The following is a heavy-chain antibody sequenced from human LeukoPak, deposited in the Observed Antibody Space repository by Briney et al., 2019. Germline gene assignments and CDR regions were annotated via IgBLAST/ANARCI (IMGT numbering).Heavy chain of an antibody. CDR3: ARDRRYYDSLYYLDY. J-gene: IGHJ4*02. V-gene: IGHV3-23*01. D-gene: IGHD3-22*01. Sequence: PGRSLRLSCAASGLTFSSYVMNWVRQAPGKGLEWVAGISYSAERTDYAGSVKGRFTISRDNSKNILYLQMNSLRADDTAVYYCARDRRYYDSLYYLDYWGQGTLVTVSS. CDR2: ISYSAERT. CDR1: GLTFSSYV.